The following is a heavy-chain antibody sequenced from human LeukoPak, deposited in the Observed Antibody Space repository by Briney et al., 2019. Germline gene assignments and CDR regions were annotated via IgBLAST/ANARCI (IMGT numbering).Heavy chain of an antibody. J-gene: IGHJ5*02. D-gene: IGHD2-15*01. CDR2: IYYSGST. Sequence: SETLSLTCTVSGGSISSYYWSWIRQPPGKGLEWIGYIYYSGSTNYNPSLKSRVTISIDTSKNQFSLKLSSVTAADTAVYYCATFGYCSGGSCYWGSWFDPWGQGTLVTVSS. V-gene: IGHV4-59*01. CDR1: GGSISSYY. CDR3: ATFGYCSGGSCYWGSWFDP.